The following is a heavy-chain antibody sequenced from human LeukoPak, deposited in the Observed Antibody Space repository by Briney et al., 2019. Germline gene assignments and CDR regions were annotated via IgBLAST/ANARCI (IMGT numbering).Heavy chain of an antibody. CDR3: ARDSTEYYYDSSGYDAFDI. V-gene: IGHV4-39*01. Sequence: PSETLSLTCTVSGGFISSSSYYWGWIRQPPGKGLEWIGSIYYSGSTYYNPSLKSRVTISVDTSKNQFSLKLSSVTAADTAVYYCARDSTEYYYDSSGYDAFDIWGQGTMVTVSS. CDR2: IYYSGST. D-gene: IGHD3-22*01. J-gene: IGHJ3*02. CDR1: GGFISSSSYY.